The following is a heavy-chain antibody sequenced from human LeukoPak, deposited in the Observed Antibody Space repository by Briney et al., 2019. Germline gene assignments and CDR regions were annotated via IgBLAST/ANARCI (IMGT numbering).Heavy chain of an antibody. CDR1: GYSISSGYC. CDR3: ARHQKPRVLLWFGELFYMDV. CDR2: SYHSGST. D-gene: IGHD3-10*01. Sequence: PSETLSLTCAVSGYSISSGYCWGCIRQPPGKGLGRIGSSYHSGSTYYNPSLKSRVTISVDTSKNQFSLQLSSVTAADTAVYYCARHQKPRVLLWFGELFYMDVWGKGTTVTVSS. J-gene: IGHJ6*03. V-gene: IGHV4-38-2*01.